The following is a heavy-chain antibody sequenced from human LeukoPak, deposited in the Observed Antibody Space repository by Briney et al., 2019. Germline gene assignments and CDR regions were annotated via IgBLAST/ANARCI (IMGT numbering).Heavy chain of an antibody. CDR2: IYYSGST. CDR1: GGSISSYY. D-gene: IGHD3-3*01. CDR3: ARSSLFEVYFDY. Sequence: TPSEILSLTCTVSGGSISSYYWSWIRQPPGEGLEWIGYIYYSGSTNYNPSLKSRVTISVDTSKNQFSLKLSSVTAADTAVYYCARSSLFEVYFDYWGQGTLVTVSS. J-gene: IGHJ4*02. V-gene: IGHV4-59*08.